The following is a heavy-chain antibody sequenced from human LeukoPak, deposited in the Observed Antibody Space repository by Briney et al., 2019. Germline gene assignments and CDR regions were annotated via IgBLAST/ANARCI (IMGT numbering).Heavy chain of an antibody. Sequence: GGSLRLSCATSGFAFSSYYMAWVRQAPGQGLEWVANIKEDGSETYYVDAVQGRFTISRDNDKKSLSLQMNSLRVEDTAVYYCARDKGWPTVPPIDYWGQGTLVIVSS. D-gene: IGHD4-17*01. CDR2: IKEDGSET. J-gene: IGHJ4*02. V-gene: IGHV3-7*01. CDR1: GFAFSSYY. CDR3: ARDKGWPTVPPIDY.